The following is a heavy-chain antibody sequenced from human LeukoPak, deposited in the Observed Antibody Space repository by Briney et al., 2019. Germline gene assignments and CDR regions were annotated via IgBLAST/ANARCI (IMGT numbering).Heavy chain of an antibody. V-gene: IGHV4-30-4*08. Sequence: TSETLSPTCTVSGGSISSGDYYWSWIRQPPGKGLEWIGYIYYSGSTYYNPSLKSRVTISVDTSKNQFSLKLSSVTAADTAAYYCARLAGFYSKTTDYWGQGTLVTVSS. CDR1: GGSISSGDYY. CDR2: IYYSGST. CDR3: ARLAGFYSKTTDY. J-gene: IGHJ4*02. D-gene: IGHD1-14*01.